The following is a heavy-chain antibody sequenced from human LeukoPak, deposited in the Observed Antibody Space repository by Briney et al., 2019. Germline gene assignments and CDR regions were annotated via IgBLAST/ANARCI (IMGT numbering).Heavy chain of an antibody. V-gene: IGHV1-24*01. CDR3: ATGDIEARGNYYYYYMDV. D-gene: IGHD3-10*01. CDR1: GYTLTELS. CDR2: FDPEDGET. J-gene: IGHJ6*03. Sequence: ASVKVSCKVSGYTLTELSMHWVRQAPGKGLEWMGGFDPEDGETIYAQKFQGRVTMTEDTSTDTAYMELSSLRSEDTAVYYCATGDIEARGNYYYYYMDVWGKGTTVTVSS.